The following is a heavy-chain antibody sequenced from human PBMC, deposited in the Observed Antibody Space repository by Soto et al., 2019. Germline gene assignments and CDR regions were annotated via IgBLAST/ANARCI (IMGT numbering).Heavy chain of an antibody. J-gene: IGHJ4*02. CDR2: INPNSGGT. CDR1: GYTFTGYY. Sequence: QVQLVQSGAEVKKPGASVKVSCKASGYTFTGYYMHWVRQAPGQGLEWMGWINPNSGGTNYAQKFQGWVTMTRDTAISTVYRVLSRVRAEDTAVYYCAGGWGRYYGSGNPDYWGQGTLVTVSS. CDR3: AGGWGRYYGSGNPDY. V-gene: IGHV1-2*04. D-gene: IGHD3-10*01.